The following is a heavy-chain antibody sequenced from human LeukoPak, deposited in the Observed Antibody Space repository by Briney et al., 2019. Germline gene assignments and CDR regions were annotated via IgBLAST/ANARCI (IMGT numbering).Heavy chain of an antibody. Sequence: SETLSLTCAVYGGSFSGYYWSWIRQPPGKGLEWIGEINHSGSTNYNPSLKSRVTISVDTSKNRFSLKLSSVTAADTAVYYCARTPDGYKSYYFDYWGQGTLVTVSS. D-gene: IGHD5-24*01. J-gene: IGHJ4*02. V-gene: IGHV4-34*01. CDR3: ARTPDGYKSYYFDY. CDR1: GGSFSGYY. CDR2: INHSGST.